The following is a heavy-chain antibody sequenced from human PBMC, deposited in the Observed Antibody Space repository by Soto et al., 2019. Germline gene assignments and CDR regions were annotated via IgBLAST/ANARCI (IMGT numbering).Heavy chain of an antibody. CDR1: GGSISTYY. CDR3: ARWNSNYGDKSGYYGMDV. D-gene: IGHD4-17*01. Sequence: QVQLQESGPGLVKPSETLSLTCTVSGGSISTYYWSWIRQPPGKGLEWIGYISFSGNTRYNPSLQGRVTISVDTSKNQFSLKVTSVTAADTAVYYCARWNSNYGDKSGYYGMDVWGQGTTVTVTS. J-gene: IGHJ6*02. V-gene: IGHV4-59*01. CDR2: ISFSGNT.